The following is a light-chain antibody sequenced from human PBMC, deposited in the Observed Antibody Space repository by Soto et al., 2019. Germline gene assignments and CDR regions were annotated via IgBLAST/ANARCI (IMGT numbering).Light chain of an antibody. CDR2: AVS. V-gene: IGLV2-14*01. CDR1: SSDVGSYDH. Sequence: QSVLTQPASVSGSPGQSITISCSGTSSDVGSYDHVAWYQQFPGKTPKLMIYAVSNRPSGVSNRFSGSKSGNTASLTISELQAEDEADYYCISYTGSSTSYVFGNGTKVTVL. CDR3: ISYTGSSTSYV. J-gene: IGLJ1*01.